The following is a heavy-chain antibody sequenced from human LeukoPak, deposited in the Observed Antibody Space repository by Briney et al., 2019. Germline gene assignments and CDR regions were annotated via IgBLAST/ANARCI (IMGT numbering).Heavy chain of an antibody. J-gene: IGHJ4*02. CDR2: INQDGSGR. D-gene: IGHD7-27*01. CDR1: XFTFSTSL. V-gene: IGHV3-7*02. Sequence: GGSLRLSCAASXFTFSTSLMTWVRQAPGKGLEWVANINQDGSGRYYVDSVKGRFTISRDNAKNSLYLQMNTLRAEDTAVYYCAGASTGAFVFWGQGTLVTVSS. CDR3: AGASTGAFVF.